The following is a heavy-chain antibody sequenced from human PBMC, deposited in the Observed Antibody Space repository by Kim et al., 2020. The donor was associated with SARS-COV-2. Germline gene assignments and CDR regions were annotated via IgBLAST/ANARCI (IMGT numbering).Heavy chain of an antibody. CDR1: GFTFSDYY. CDR2: ISSSSSYT. Sequence: GGSLRLSCAASGFTFSDYYMSWIRQAPGKGLEWVSYISSSSSYTNYADSVKGRFTISRDNAKNSLYLQMNSLRAEDTSVYYCARDLSEIAAAGMGCFDYWGQGTLVTVSS. J-gene: IGHJ4*02. D-gene: IGHD6-13*01. CDR3: ARDLSEIAAAGMGCFDY. V-gene: IGHV3-11*05.